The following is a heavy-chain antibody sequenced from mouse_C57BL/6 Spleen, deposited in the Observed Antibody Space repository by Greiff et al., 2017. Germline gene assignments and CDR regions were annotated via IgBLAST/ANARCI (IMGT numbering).Heavy chain of an antibody. CDR3: ARDPYDGYYGFAY. Sequence: VQLQQSGAELVKPGASVKLSCKASGYTFTSYWMHWVKQRPGQGLEWIGMIHPNSGSTNYNEKFKSKATLTVDKSSSTAYMQLSSLTSEDSAVYYCARDPYDGYYGFAYWGQGTLVTVSA. CDR1: GYTFTSYW. CDR2: IHPNSGST. V-gene: IGHV1-64*01. J-gene: IGHJ3*01. D-gene: IGHD2-3*01.